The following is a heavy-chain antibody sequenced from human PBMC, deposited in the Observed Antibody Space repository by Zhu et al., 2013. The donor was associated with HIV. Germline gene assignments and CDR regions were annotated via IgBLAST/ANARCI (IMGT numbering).Heavy chain of an antibody. V-gene: IGHV1-8*01. CDR3: ARPEGYDTSGYVY. CDR2: MKSNSGNT. Sequence: QVQLVQSGAEVKKPGASVKVSCKASGYIFTTYDINWVRQATGQGLEWMGWMKSNSGNTGYAQKFQGRVTITADESTSTAYMELNSLRSEDTAVYYCARPEGYDTSGYVYWGQGTLVTVSS. D-gene: IGHD3-22*01. CDR1: GYIFTTYD. J-gene: IGHJ4*02.